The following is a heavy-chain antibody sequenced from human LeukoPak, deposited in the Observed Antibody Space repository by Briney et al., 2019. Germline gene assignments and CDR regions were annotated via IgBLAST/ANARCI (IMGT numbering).Heavy chain of an antibody. D-gene: IGHD3-10*01. CDR1: GGSFSGCY. CDR2: INHSGST. CDR3: ARSPEGSGTDY. J-gene: IGHJ4*02. Sequence: AETLSLTCAVYGGSFSGCYWSWIRQPPGKGLEWIGEINHSGSTNYNPSLKSRVTISVDTSKNQFSLKLSSVTAADTAVYYCARSPEGSGTDYWGQGTLATVSS. V-gene: IGHV4-34*01.